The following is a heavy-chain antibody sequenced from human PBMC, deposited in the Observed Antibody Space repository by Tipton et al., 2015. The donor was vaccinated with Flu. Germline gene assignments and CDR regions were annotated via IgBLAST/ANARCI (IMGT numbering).Heavy chain of an antibody. D-gene: IGHD3-10*01. Sequence: SLRLSCAASGFTFSGYWMSWVRQAPGKGLEWVANIKQDGSEKYYVDSVKGRFTISRDNAKNSLYLQMNSLRAEDTAVYYCARDGESFDYWGQGTLVTVSS. CDR2: IKQDGSEK. CDR3: ARDGESFDY. CDR1: GFTFSGYW. V-gene: IGHV3-7*01. J-gene: IGHJ4*02.